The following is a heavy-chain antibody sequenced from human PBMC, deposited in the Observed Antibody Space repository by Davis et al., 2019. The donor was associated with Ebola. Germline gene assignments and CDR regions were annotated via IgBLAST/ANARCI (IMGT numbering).Heavy chain of an antibody. CDR3: ARAGEMATIWIYYGMDV. J-gene: IGHJ6*04. D-gene: IGHD5-24*01. V-gene: IGHV1-18*01. CDR1: GYTFTNYG. CDR2: ISAYNGNT. Sequence: ASVKVSCKSSGYTFTNYGISWVRQAPGQGLEWMGWISAYNGNTNYAQKLQGRVTMTTDTSTSTAYMELRSLRSDDTAVYYCARAGEMATIWIYYGMDVWGKGTTVTVSS.